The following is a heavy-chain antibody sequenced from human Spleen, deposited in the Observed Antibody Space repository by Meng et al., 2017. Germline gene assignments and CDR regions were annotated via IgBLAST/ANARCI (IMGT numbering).Heavy chain of an antibody. J-gene: IGHJ3*02. V-gene: IGHV3-48*03. D-gene: IGHD6-19*01. Sequence: GESLKISCAVSGFTFNSYDLNWVRQAPGKGLEWVSYIGSSGKNVHYADSVKGRFTISRDNTKNSLHLQMNSLKAEDTALYYCTIYTSGHIWGQGTMVTVSS. CDR3: TIYTSGHI. CDR1: GFTFNSYD. CDR2: IGSSGKNV.